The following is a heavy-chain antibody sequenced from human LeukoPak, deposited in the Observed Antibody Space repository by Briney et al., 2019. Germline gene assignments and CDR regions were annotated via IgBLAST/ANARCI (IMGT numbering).Heavy chain of an antibody. V-gene: IGHV4-39*02. Sequence: SSETLSLNCTVSGGSISSSNYYWGCTRQPPGKGLEWFGSISYSGGTSYNPSLRSRVSISVDTSKNQFSLKLNSVTAADTAVYYCAREVEYYDSSGYRPHAFDIWGQGTVVTVSS. D-gene: IGHD3-22*01. CDR3: AREVEYYDSSGYRPHAFDI. CDR2: ISYSGGT. CDR1: GGSISSSNYY. J-gene: IGHJ3*02.